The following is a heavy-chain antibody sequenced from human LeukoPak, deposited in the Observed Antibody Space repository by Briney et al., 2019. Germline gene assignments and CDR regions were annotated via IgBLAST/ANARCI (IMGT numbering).Heavy chain of an antibody. CDR1: GYSLTAYY. CDR3: VRGGPLVREVLKEVFDY. Sequence: ASVKVSCKTSGYSLTAYYLHWLRQAPGPGLEWMAWINPNSGVTDVAQKFQGRVTMTRDTSSSTVHMELSSLRSDDTAVYYCVRGGPLVREVLKEVFDYWGQGTLVTVSS. V-gene: IGHV1-2*02. D-gene: IGHD6-6*01. CDR2: INPNSGVT. J-gene: IGHJ4*02.